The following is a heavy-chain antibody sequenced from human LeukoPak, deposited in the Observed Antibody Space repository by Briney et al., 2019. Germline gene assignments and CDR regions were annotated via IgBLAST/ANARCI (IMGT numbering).Heavy chain of an antibody. CDR3: ARGLRYRDAFDI. J-gene: IGHJ3*02. V-gene: IGHV3-21*01. CDR2: ISSSSSYI. D-gene: IGHD3-16*02. CDR1: GFTFSSYS. Sequence: GGSLRLSCAASGFTFSSYSMNWVRQAPGKGLEWVSSISSSSSYIYYADSVKGRFTISRDNAKNSLYLQMNSLRAEDTAVYYCARGLRYRDAFDIWGQGTVVTVSS.